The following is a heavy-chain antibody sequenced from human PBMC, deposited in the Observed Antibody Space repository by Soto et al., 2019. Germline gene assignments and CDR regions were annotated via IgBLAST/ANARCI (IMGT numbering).Heavy chain of an antibody. CDR2: IWYDGSNK. V-gene: IGHV3-33*01. Sequence: QVQLVESGGGVVQPGRSLRLSCAASGFTFSSYGMHWVRQAPGKGLEWVAVIWYDGSNKYYADSVKGRFTISRDNSKNTRYLQMNSLRAEDTAVYYCARASAGSYGMDVWGQGTTVTVSS. D-gene: IGHD6-13*01. CDR3: ARASAGSYGMDV. CDR1: GFTFSSYG. J-gene: IGHJ6*02.